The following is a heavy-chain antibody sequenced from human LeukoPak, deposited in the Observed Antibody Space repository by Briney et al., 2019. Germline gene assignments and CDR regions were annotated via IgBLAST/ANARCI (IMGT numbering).Heavy chain of an antibody. V-gene: IGHV3-66*01. Sequence: GGSLRLSCAASGFTVSSNYMSWVRQAPGKGLEWVSVIYSGGSTYYADSVKGRFTISRDNAKNSLYLQMNSLRAEDTAVYYCARVSRYSSSWPYYYYYMDVWGKGTTVTVSS. J-gene: IGHJ6*03. D-gene: IGHD6-13*01. CDR2: IYSGGST. CDR1: GFTVSSNY. CDR3: ARVSRYSSSWPYYYYYMDV.